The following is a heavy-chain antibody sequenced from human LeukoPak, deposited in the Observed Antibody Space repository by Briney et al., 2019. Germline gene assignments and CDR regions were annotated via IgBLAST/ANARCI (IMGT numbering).Heavy chain of an antibody. V-gene: IGHV4-59*08. CDR3: ASQGDYGDYWYFDL. J-gene: IGHJ2*01. Sequence: SETLSLTCTVSGGSISSYYWSWIRQPPGKGLEWIGYIYYSGSTNYNPSLKSRVTILVDTSKNQFSLKLSSVTAADTAVYYCASQGDYGDYWYFDLWGRGTLVTVSS. CDR2: IYYSGST. CDR1: GGSISSYY. D-gene: IGHD4-17*01.